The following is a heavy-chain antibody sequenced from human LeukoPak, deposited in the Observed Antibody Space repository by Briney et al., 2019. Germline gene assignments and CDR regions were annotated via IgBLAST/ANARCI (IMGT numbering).Heavy chain of an antibody. D-gene: IGHD3-22*01. Sequence: PGGSLRLSCAASGFTFNNYGMSWVRQARGKGLEWVSAISGSGGSTYYADSVKGRFTISRDNSKNTLYLQMNSLRAEDTAVYYCAKGGYDSRHDAFDIWGQGTMVTVSS. CDR2: ISGSGGST. CDR3: AKGGYDSRHDAFDI. CDR1: GFTFNNYG. J-gene: IGHJ3*02. V-gene: IGHV3-23*01.